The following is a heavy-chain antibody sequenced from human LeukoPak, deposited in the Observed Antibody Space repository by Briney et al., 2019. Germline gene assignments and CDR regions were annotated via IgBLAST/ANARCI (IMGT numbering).Heavy chain of an antibody. V-gene: IGHV3-53*01. CDR3: ARDPPGIAASVSGG. CDR2: IYSGGTT. Sequence: PGGSLSLSCKASGFPVSNNYMNWVRQAPGKGLEWVALIYSGGTTNYADSVKGRFTISRDNSKNTLYLQMTNVRVEDTAVYYCARDPPGIAASVSGGWGQGTLVTVSS. J-gene: IGHJ4*02. D-gene: IGHD6-13*01. CDR1: GFPVSNNY.